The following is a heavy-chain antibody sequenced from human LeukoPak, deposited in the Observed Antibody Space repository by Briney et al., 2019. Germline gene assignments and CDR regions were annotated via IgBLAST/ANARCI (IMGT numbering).Heavy chain of an antibody. J-gene: IGHJ4*02. CDR1: GGSISSGSYY. CDR2: IYTSGST. V-gene: IGHV4-61*02. Sequence: SQTLSLTCTVSGGSISSGSYYWSWIRQPAGKGLEWIGRIYTSGSTNYNPSLKSRVTISVDTSKNQFSLKLSSVTAADTAVYYCARHSSTTAMVDYWGQGTLVTVSP. CDR3: ARHSSTTAMVDY. D-gene: IGHD5-18*01.